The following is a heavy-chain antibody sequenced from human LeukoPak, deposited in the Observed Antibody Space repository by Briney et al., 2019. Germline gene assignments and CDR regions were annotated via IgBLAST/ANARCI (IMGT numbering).Heavy chain of an antibody. CDR3: ARRKVGAPPPPLRAAPNFDY. D-gene: IGHD1-26*01. J-gene: IGHJ4*02. CDR2: IYYSGST. CDR1: GDSISTSSSY. V-gene: IGHV4-39*01. Sequence: SETLSLTCSVSGDSISTSSSYWGWIRQPPGKGLEWIGSIYYSGSTYYNTSLKSRVTISVDTSKNQFSLKLNSVTAADTAVYYCARRKVGAPPPPLRAAPNFDYWGQGTLVTVSS.